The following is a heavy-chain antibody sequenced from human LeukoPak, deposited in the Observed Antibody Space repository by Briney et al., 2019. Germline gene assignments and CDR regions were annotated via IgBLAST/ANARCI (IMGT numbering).Heavy chain of an antibody. Sequence: GGSLRLSCAASGFTFSDYYVSWIRQAPGKGLEWVSYISSSSSYTNYADSVKGRFTISRDNAKNSLYLQMNSLRAEDTAVYYCARVLVGDAFDIWGQGTMVTVSS. J-gene: IGHJ3*02. V-gene: IGHV3-11*06. CDR1: GFTFSDYY. CDR2: ISSSSSYT. CDR3: ARVLVGDAFDI. D-gene: IGHD2-15*01.